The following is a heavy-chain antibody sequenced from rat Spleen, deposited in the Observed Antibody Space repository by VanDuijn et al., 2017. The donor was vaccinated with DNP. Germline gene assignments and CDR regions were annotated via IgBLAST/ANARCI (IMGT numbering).Heavy chain of an antibody. CDR3: ARREAAIRGFAY. V-gene: IGHV5-17*01. CDR1: GFTFSDYA. D-gene: IGHD1-2*01. J-gene: IGHJ3*01. Sequence: EVQLVESGGGLVQPGRSLKLSCAASGFTFSDYAMAWVRQAPKKGLEWVATIIYDGSSTYYRDSVKGRFTISRDNAKSTLYLQMDSLRSEDPATYYCARREAAIRGFAYWGQGTLVTVSS. CDR2: IIYDGSST.